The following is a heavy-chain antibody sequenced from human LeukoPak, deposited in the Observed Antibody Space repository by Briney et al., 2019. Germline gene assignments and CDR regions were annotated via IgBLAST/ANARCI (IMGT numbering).Heavy chain of an antibody. CDR3: ARGYYDFFDY. V-gene: IGHV1-69*13. CDR1: GGTFSSYA. Sequence: GASVKVSCKASGGTFSSYAISWVRQAPGQGLEWMGGIIPIFGTANYAQKFQGRVTITADESTSTAYMGLSSLRSEDTAVYYCARGYYDFFDYWGQGTLVTVSS. J-gene: IGHJ4*02. CDR2: IIPIFGTA. D-gene: IGHD3/OR15-3a*01.